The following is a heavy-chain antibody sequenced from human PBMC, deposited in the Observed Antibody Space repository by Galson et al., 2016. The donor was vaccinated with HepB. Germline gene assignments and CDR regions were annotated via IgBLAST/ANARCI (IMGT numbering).Heavy chain of an antibody. CDR3: TTDHGISALLY. CDR1: GYTFTSYG. CDR2: INTNTGNP. J-gene: IGHJ4*02. Sequence: SVKVSCKASGYTFTSYGMNWVRQAPGQGLEWMGWINTNTGNPAYAQGFTGRFVFSLDTSVSTAYLQISSLKAEDTAVYYCTTDHGISALLYWGQGTQVTVSS. V-gene: IGHV7-4-1*02. D-gene: IGHD3-3*02.